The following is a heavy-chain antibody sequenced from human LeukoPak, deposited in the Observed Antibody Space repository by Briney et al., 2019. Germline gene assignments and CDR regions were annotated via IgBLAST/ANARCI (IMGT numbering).Heavy chain of an antibody. CDR1: GGSFSGYY. V-gene: IGHV4-34*01. D-gene: IGHD1-26*01. J-gene: IGHJ4*02. CDR3: ARGWGSGSSWPPGY. Sequence: PSETLSLTCAVYGGSFSGYYWSWIRQPPGKGLEWIGEINHSGSTNYNPSLKSRVTISVDTSKNRFSLKLSSVTAADTAVYYCARGWGSGSSWPPGYWGQGTLVTVSS. CDR2: INHSGST.